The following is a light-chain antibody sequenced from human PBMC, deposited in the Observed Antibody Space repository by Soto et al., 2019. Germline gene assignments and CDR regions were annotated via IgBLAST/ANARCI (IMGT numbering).Light chain of an antibody. CDR3: QQYGSSPIP. CDR1: QSVISTY. CDR2: GAS. J-gene: IGKJ5*01. V-gene: IGKV3-20*01. Sequence: EIVLTQSPGTLSLSPGERATLSCRASQSVISTYLAWYQQKPGQAPRLLIYGASSRATGIPDRFSGSGSGTDFTLTISRLEHEHSAVYYCQQYGSSPIPFGQPKRLQIK.